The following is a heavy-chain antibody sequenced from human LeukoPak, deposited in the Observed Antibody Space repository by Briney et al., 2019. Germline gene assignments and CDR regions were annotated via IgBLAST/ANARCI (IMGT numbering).Heavy chain of an antibody. J-gene: IGHJ1*01. V-gene: IGHV4-61*02. CDR2: IYTSGST. CDR1: GGSTSSGSYY. D-gene: IGHD3-22*01. Sequence: PSQTLSLTCTVSGGSTSSGSYYWSWIRQPAGKGLEWIGRIYTSGSTNYNPSLKGRVTISVDTSKNQFSLKLRSVTAADTAVYYCARQDSSGYYYEGYFQHWGQGTLVTVSS. CDR3: ARQDSSGYYYEGYFQH.